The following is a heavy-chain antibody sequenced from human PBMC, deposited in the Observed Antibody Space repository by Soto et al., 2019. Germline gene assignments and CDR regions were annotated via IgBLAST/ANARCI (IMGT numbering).Heavy chain of an antibody. CDR2: IKSKTDGGTT. CDR3: TTGPPLVATGHYYYGMDV. D-gene: IGHD5-12*01. CDR1: GFTFSNAW. J-gene: IGHJ6*02. Sequence: PGGSLRLSCAASGFTFSNAWMSWVRQAPGKGLEWVGRIKSKTDGGTTDYAAPVKGRFTISRDDSKNTLYLQMNSLKAEDTAVYYCTTGPPLVATGHYYYGMDVWGQGTTVTSP. V-gene: IGHV3-15*01.